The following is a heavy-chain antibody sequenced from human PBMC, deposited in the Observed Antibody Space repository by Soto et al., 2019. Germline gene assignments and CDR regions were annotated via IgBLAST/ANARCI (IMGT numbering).Heavy chain of an antibody. V-gene: IGHV4-61*01. Sequence: QVQLQESGPGLVKPSETLSLTCTVSGGSVSSGSYYWSWIRQPPGKGLEWIGYIYYSGSTNYNPSLKSRVTISVDTSKNQFSLKLSSVSAADTAVYYCAGPRYDYVWGSYRYPSSFDYWGQGTLVTVSS. D-gene: IGHD3-16*02. J-gene: IGHJ4*02. CDR3: AGPRYDYVWGSYRYPSSFDY. CDR2: IYYSGST. CDR1: GGSVSSGSYY.